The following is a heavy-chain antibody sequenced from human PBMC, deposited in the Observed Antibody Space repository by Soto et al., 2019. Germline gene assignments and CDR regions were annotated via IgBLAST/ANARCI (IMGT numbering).Heavy chain of an antibody. V-gene: IGHV3-33*01. CDR2: IWYDGSNK. CDR3: ARDGETGSGWYVLGGMDV. CDR1: GFTFSSYG. J-gene: IGHJ6*02. Sequence: ESGGGVVQPGRSLRLSCAASGFTFSSYGMHWVRQAPGKGLEWVAVIWYDGSNKYYADSVKGRFTISRDNSKNTLYLQMNSLRAEDTAVYYCARDGETGSGWYVLGGMDVWGQGTTVTVSS. D-gene: IGHD6-19*01.